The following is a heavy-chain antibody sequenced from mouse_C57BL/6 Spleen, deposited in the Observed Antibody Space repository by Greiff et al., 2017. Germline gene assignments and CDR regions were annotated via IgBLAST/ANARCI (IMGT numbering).Heavy chain of an antibody. Sequence: EVQLQQSGPELVKPGASVKIPCKASGYTFTDYNMDWVKQSHGKSLEWIGDINPNNGGTIYNQKFKGKATLTVDKSSSTAYMERRSLTSEDTAVYYCARSYYGSSPYWYFDVWGTGTTVTVSS. D-gene: IGHD1-1*01. J-gene: IGHJ1*03. CDR2: INPNNGGT. CDR3: ARSYYGSSPYWYFDV. CDR1: GYTFTDYN. V-gene: IGHV1-18*01.